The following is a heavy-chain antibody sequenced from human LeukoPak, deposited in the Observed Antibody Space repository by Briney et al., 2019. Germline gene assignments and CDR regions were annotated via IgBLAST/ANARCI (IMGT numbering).Heavy chain of an antibody. D-gene: IGHD2-2*01. CDR2: IYYSGST. J-gene: IGHJ4*02. CDR3: AREPVDCSSTSCYPSNFDY. CDR1: GGSISSYY. V-gene: IGHV4-59*12. Sequence: PSETLSLTCTVSGGSISSYYWSWIRQPPGKGLEWIAYIYYSGSTNYNPSLKSRVTISEDTSKKQFSLKLSSVTAADTAVYYCAREPVDCSSTSCYPSNFDYWGQGTLVTVSS.